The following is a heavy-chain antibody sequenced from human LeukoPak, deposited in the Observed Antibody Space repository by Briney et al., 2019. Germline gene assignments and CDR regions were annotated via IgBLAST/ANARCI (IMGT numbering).Heavy chain of an antibody. Sequence: GGSLRLSCAASGFTFSSYSMNWVRQAPGKGLEWVSSISSSSYIYYADSVKGRFTISRDNAKNSLYLQMNSLRAEDTVVYYCARELGYYYDSSGYYYGYNAFDIWGQGTMVTVSS. CDR3: ARELGYYYDSSGYYYGYNAFDI. CDR2: ISSSSYI. CDR1: GFTFSSYS. D-gene: IGHD3-22*01. J-gene: IGHJ3*02. V-gene: IGHV3-21*01.